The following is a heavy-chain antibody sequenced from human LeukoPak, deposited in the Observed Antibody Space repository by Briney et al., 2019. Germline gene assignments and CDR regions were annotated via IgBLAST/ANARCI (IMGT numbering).Heavy chain of an antibody. D-gene: IGHD6-13*01. CDR2: INPNTGGT. Sequence: ASVKLSFKTSGYTFTVNFMYWVRQAPGQGLEWMGWINPNTGGTNYAQKFQGRVTMTRDTSYSTAYMELTRLTCDGTAGYFCARGGVPGQQLDYWGPGTLVTVSS. CDR1: GYTFTVNF. J-gene: IGHJ4*02. CDR3: ARGGVPGQQLDY. V-gene: IGHV1-2*02.